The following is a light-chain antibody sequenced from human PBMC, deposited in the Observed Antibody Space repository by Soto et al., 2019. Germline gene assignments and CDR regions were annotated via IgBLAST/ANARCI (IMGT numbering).Light chain of an antibody. V-gene: IGKV3-20*01. J-gene: IGKJ4*01. CDR3: EYYGTSIT. CDR2: GTS. Sequence: EIVLTQSPGTLSLSLGERVTLSCRTSQSISNNHLAWYQQKPGQAPRLLIHGTSNRATGVPDRFSGSGSGTDFTLTFSXLEPEDFAVYYCEYYGTSITFGGGTKVDIK. CDR1: QSISNNH.